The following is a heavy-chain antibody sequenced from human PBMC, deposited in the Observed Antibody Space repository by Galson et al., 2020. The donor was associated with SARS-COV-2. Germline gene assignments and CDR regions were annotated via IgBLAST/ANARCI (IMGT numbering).Heavy chain of an antibody. J-gene: IGHJ4*02. CDR3: ARESLHGDNEVSGLDS. Sequence: ASVKVSCKASEYILSNYYIHWVRQVPGQGLDWMGIINPSGVSASNAQKFQGRVTMTRDTSTATVYMELSSLSSGDTAVYYCARESLHGDNEVSGLDSWGQGTLVTVSS. CDR2: INPSGVSA. CDR1: EYILSNYY. V-gene: IGHV1-46*01. D-gene: IGHD4-17*01.